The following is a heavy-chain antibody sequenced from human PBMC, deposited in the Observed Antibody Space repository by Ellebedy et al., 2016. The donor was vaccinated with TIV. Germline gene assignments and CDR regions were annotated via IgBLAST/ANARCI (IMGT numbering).Heavy chain of an antibody. CDR3: AKGRGGDWFGDTLGDP. Sequence: GESLKISCATSGFNFNIFAMSWVRQAPGEGLEWVSAISSSGDSTFYADSVKGRFTVSRDNSENMLYLQMNSLRAADTAVYYCAKGRGGDWFGDTLGDPWGQGTLLTVSS. J-gene: IGHJ5*02. D-gene: IGHD3-10*01. CDR2: ISSSGDST. CDR1: GFNFNIFA. V-gene: IGHV3-23*01.